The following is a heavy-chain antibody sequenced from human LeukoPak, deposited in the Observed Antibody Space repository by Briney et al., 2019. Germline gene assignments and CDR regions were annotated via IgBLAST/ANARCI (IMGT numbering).Heavy chain of an antibody. J-gene: IGHJ4*02. CDR1: GFTFSRSS. V-gene: IGHV3-48*01. CDR2: ISSSGSTK. Sequence: GGSLRLSCAVSGFTFSRSSPNWVRQAPGKGLEWVSYISSSGSTKHYADSVKGRFTISRDNAKNSLFLQMNSLRVEDTAVYYCAVDGYWGQGTLVTVSS. CDR3: AVDGY.